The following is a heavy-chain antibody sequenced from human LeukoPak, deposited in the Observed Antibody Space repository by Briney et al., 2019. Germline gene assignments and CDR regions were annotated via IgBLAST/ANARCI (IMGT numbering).Heavy chain of an antibody. J-gene: IGHJ6*03. CDR3: AGSWDRSYYYYMDV. CDR2: IIPIFGTA. Sequence: GASVKVSCKASGYTFTSYGISWVRQAPGQGLEWMGGIIPIFGTANYAQKFQGRVTITADKSTSAAYMELSSLRSEDTAVYYCAGSWDRSYYYYMDVWGKGTTVTVSS. V-gene: IGHV1-69*06. CDR1: GYTFTSYG. D-gene: IGHD1-26*01.